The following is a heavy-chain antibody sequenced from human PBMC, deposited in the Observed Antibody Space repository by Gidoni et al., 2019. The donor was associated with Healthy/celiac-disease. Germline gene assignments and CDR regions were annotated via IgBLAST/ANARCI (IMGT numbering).Heavy chain of an antibody. CDR2: IIPIFGTA. Sequence: QVQLVQSGAEVKKPGSSVKVPCKASGGTFSSSAISWVRQAPGQGLEWMGGIIPIFGTANYAQKFQGRVTITADESTSTAYMELSSLRSEDTAVYYCARGSCSSTSCSLDAFDIWGQGTMVTVSS. CDR3: ARGSCSSTSCSLDAFDI. CDR1: GGTFSSSA. J-gene: IGHJ3*02. D-gene: IGHD2-2*01. V-gene: IGHV1-69*01.